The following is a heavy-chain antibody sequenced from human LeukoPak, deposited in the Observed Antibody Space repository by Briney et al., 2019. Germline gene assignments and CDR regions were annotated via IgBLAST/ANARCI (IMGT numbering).Heavy chain of an antibody. V-gene: IGHV4-39*01. CDR3: ARTPYCSGGSCGDY. D-gene: IGHD2-15*01. CDR1: GGSISSSSYY. CDR2: IYYSGST. Sequence: SDTLSLTCTLSGGSISSSSYYWGWIRQPTGKGRGGVGSIYYSGSTYYNPSLKSRVTISVDTSKNQFSLKLSAVPAADTAVYDCARTPYCSGGSCGDYRGQGTLVTVSS. J-gene: IGHJ4*02.